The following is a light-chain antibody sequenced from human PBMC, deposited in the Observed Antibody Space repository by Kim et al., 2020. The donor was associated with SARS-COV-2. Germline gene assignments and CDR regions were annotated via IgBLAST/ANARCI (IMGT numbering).Light chain of an antibody. CDR3: NSRDSNDNGV. CDR2: RDS. Sequence: SYELTQPLSVSVALGQTARITCGGNNIGSKNVHWYQQKPGQAPVLVIYRDSNRPSGIPDRFSGSSSGNTASLTITGTQAGDEADYYCNSRDSNDNGVFGG. J-gene: IGLJ2*01. V-gene: IGLV3-9*01. CDR1: NIGSKN.